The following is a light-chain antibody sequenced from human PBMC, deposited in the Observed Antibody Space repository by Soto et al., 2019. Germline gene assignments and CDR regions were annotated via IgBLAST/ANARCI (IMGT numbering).Light chain of an antibody. CDR1: QSVSSRY. CDR2: GAS. J-gene: IGKJ1*01. V-gene: IGKV3-11*01. CDR3: QQRSNRPPAWT. Sequence: DIVMTQSPGTLSLSPGKRATLSCRASQSVSSRYFAWYQQKPGQAPRLFIYGASNRATGIPARFSGSGSGTDFTLTIRSIEPEDVAVYYCQQRSNRPPAWTFGQGTKVDIK.